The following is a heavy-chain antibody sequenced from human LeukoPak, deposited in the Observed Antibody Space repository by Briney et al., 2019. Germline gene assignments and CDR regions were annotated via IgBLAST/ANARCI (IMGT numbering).Heavy chain of an antibody. CDR1: GFTFSSYG. CDR2: TSGSGGST. D-gene: IGHD2-15*01. CDR3: AKAEAGYCSGGSCSHPLDY. Sequence: PGGSLRLSCAASGFTFSSYGMTWVRQAPGKGLEWVSGTSGSGGSTYYADSVKGRFTISRDNSKNTLYLRMNSLRAEDTAVYYCAKAEAGYCSGGSCSHPLDYWGQGTLVTVSS. V-gene: IGHV3-23*01. J-gene: IGHJ4*02.